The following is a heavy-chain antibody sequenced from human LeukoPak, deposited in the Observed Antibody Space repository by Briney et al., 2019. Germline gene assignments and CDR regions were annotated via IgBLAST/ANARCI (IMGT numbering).Heavy chain of an antibody. Sequence: ASVKVSCKTSGYTFTSYDISWVRQAPGQGLEWMGWISAYNGNTDYAQKLQGRVTMTTDTSTSTAYMELRSLRSDDTAVYYCAREQQQLTHDAFDIWGQGTMVTVSS. J-gene: IGHJ3*02. CDR2: ISAYNGNT. CDR1: GYTFTSYD. V-gene: IGHV1-18*01. CDR3: AREQQQLTHDAFDI. D-gene: IGHD6-13*01.